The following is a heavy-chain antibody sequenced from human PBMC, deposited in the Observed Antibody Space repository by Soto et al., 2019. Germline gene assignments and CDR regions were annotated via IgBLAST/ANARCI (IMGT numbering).Heavy chain of an antibody. CDR2: IYPGDSDT. V-gene: IGHV5-51*01. CDR1: GYSFTSYW. D-gene: IGHD3-22*01. Sequence: GESLKISCRGSGYSFTSYWIGWVRQMPGKGLEWMGIIYPGDSDTRYSPSFQGQVTISADKSISTAYLQWSSLKASDTAMYYCARHGYYDSSGYYYALDYYYGMDVWGQGTTVTVSS. J-gene: IGHJ6*02. CDR3: ARHGYYDSSGYYYALDYYYGMDV.